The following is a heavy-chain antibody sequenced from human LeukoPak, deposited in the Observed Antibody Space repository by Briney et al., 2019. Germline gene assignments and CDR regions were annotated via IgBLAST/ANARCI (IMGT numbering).Heavy chain of an antibody. Sequence: GRSLRLSCAASGFTFSSYGMHWVRQAPGKGLEWVAVISYDGSNKYYADSVKGRFTISRDNSKNTLYLQMNSLRAEDTAVYYCAKVSGDYIDYYYYMDVWDKGTTVTVSS. CDR2: ISYDGSNK. D-gene: IGHD4-17*01. V-gene: IGHV3-30*18. CDR3: AKVSGDYIDYYYYMDV. CDR1: GFTFSSYG. J-gene: IGHJ6*03.